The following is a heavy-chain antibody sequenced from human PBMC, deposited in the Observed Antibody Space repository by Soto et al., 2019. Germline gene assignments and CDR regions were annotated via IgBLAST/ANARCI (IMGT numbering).Heavy chain of an antibody. CDR3: AWCIVEVTALDY. CDR1: GYTFTSYA. J-gene: IGHJ4*02. CDR2: INAGNGNT. D-gene: IGHD2-21*02. V-gene: IGHV1-3*01. Sequence: GASVKVSCKASGYTFTSYAMHWVRQAPGQRLEWMGWINAGNGNTKYSQKFQGRVTITRDTSASTAYMELSSLRSEDTAVYYCAWCIVEVTALDYRAQRTPVPVSS.